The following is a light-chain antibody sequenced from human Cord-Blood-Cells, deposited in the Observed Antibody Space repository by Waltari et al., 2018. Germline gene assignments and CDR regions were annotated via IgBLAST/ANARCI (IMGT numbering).Light chain of an antibody. Sequence: EIVLTQSPGTLSLSPGERAPLSCRASQSVSSSYLAWYQQKPGQAPRLLIYGASSRATGIPDRCSGSGSGTDFALTISRLEPEDFAVYYCQQYGSSPPYTFGQGTKLEIK. CDR1: QSVSSSY. CDR2: GAS. V-gene: IGKV3-20*01. CDR3: QQYGSSPPYT. J-gene: IGKJ2*01.